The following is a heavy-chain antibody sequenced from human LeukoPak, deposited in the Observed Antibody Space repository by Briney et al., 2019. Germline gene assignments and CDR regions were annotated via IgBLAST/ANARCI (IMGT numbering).Heavy chain of an antibody. Sequence: PSETLSLTCTVSGGSISSSSYYWGWFRQPPGKGLEWIGSIYYSGSTYYNPSLKSRVTISVDTSKNQFSLKLSSVTAADTAVYYCARHRYYYDSPLDYWGQGTLVTVSS. J-gene: IGHJ4*02. CDR3: ARHRYYYDSPLDY. CDR1: GGSISSSSYY. V-gene: IGHV4-39*01. D-gene: IGHD3-22*01. CDR2: IYYSGST.